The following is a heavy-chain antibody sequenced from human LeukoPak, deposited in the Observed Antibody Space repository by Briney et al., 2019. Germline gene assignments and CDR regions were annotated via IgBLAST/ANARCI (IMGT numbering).Heavy chain of an antibody. D-gene: IGHD1-14*01. J-gene: IGHJ4*02. Sequence: PGGSLSFSWEPSGFTISPHELTWARKAPGKGLEWLSYISDSGNTIYYADSVKGRFTISRDTAKNSLYLQMNSLRAEDTAIYYCARGSGTDYWGQGTLVTVSS. CDR2: ISDSGNTI. CDR1: GFTISPHE. CDR3: ARGSGTDY. V-gene: IGHV3-48*03.